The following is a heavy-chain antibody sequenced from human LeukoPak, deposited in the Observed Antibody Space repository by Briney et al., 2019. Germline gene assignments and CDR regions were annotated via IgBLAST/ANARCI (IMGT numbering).Heavy chain of an antibody. CDR1: GFTFGSSW. D-gene: IGHD3-10*01. V-gene: IGHV3-74*01. J-gene: IGHJ4*02. CDR2: INTDGSTT. CDR3: ARKGPGSGFDY. Sequence: PGGSLRLSCAASGFTFGSSWMQWVRQAPGKGLVWVSRINTDGSTTSNADYADSVKGRFTISRDNAKNTLYLQMNSLRAEDTAVYHCARKGPGSGFDYWGQGTLVTVSS.